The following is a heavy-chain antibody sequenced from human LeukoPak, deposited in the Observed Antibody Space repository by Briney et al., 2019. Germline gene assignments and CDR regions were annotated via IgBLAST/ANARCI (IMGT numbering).Heavy chain of an antibody. V-gene: IGHV3-53*04. Sequence: GGSLRLSCAASGFTVSSNYMSWVRQAPGKGLEWVSVIYSGGSTYYADSVKGRFTISRHNSKNTLYLQMNSLRAEDTAVYYCARYHYCSSTSCYISGTHDAFDIWGQGTMVTVSS. CDR3: ARYHYCSSTSCYISGTHDAFDI. CDR1: GFTVSSNY. CDR2: IYSGGST. D-gene: IGHD2-2*02. J-gene: IGHJ3*02.